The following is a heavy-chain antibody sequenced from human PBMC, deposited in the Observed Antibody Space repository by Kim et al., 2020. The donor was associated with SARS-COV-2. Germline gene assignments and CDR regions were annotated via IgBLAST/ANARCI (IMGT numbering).Heavy chain of an antibody. CDR1: GGSFSGYY. V-gene: IGHV4-34*01. CDR2: INHSGST. CDR3: ARGRKYCSSTSCPEYDY. J-gene: IGHJ4*02. Sequence: SETLSLTCAVYGGSFSGYYWSWIRQPPGKGLEWIGEINHSGSTNYNPSLKSRVTISVDTSKNQFSLKLSSVTAADTAVYYCARGRKYCSSTSCPEYDYWGQGTLVTVSS. D-gene: IGHD2-2*01.